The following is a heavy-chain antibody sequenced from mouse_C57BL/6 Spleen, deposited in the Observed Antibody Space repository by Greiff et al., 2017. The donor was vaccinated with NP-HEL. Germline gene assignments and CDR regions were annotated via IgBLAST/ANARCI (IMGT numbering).Heavy chain of an antibody. CDR3: ASYGSSYDYAMDY. V-gene: IGHV5-17*01. D-gene: IGHD1-1*01. CDR1: GFTFSDSG. J-gene: IGHJ4*01. CDR2: ISSGSSTI. Sequence: EVKLEESGGGLVKPGGSLKLSCAASGFTFSDSGMHWVRPAPEKGLEWVAYISSGSSTIYYADPVQGRFTISRDNAKNTLFLQRTSLRSEDTAMYYCASYGSSYDYAMDYWGQGTSVTVSS.